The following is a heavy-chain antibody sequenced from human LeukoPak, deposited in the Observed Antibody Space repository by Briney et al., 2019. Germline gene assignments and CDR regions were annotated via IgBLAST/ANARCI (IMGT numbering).Heavy chain of an antibody. D-gene: IGHD3-22*01. V-gene: IGHV4-59*01. CDR2: IYYSGST. CDR1: GGSISSYY. Sequence: SETPSLTCTVSGGSISSYYWSWIRQPPGKGLEWIGYIYYSGSTNYNPSLKSRVTISVDTSKNQFSLKLSSVTAADTAVYYCARDLYYYDSSNAFDIWGQGTMVTVSS. J-gene: IGHJ3*02. CDR3: ARDLYYYDSSNAFDI.